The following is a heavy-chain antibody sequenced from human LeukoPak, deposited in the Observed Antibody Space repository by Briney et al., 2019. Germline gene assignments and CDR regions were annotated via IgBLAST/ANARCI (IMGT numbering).Heavy chain of an antibody. CDR2: IFYSGST. CDR3: ARGCSAGTPHNWFDP. D-gene: IGHD6-13*01. CDR1: GGSISSSNYY. V-gene: IGHV4-39*07. Sequence: SETLSLTCTVSGGSISSSNYYWGWIRQPPGKGLEWIGNIFYSGSTHYNPSLKSRVTISVDTSKNQFSLKLSSVTAADTAVYYCARGCSAGTPHNWFDPWGQGTLVTVSS. J-gene: IGHJ5*02.